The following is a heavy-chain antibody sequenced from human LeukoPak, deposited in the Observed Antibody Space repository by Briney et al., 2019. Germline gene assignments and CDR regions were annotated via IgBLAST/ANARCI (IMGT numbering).Heavy chain of an antibody. CDR1: GFTFSSFE. Sequence: GGSLRLSCAASGFTFSSFEMNWVRQAPGKGLEWVSYISSSGTIIYYADSVKGRFTISRDNAKNSLYLQMNSLRAEDTAVYYCAELGITMIGGVWGKGTTVTISS. CDR3: AELGITMIGGV. J-gene: IGHJ6*04. D-gene: IGHD3-10*02. V-gene: IGHV3-48*03. CDR2: ISSSGTII.